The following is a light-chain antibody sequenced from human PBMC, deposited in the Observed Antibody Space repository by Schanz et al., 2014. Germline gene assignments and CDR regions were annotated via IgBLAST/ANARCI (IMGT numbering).Light chain of an antibody. V-gene: IGKV3-15*01. CDR1: QSVTNN. J-gene: IGKJ2*01. Sequence: EVVMTQSPATLSVSPGEGATLSCRASQSVTNNLAWYQQKPGQAPRLLIYGASTRATGIPARFSGSGSGTXSTLTISSLQSEDFAVYYCQQYNDWPPYTFGQGPKLEIK. CDR3: QQYNDWPPYT. CDR2: GAS.